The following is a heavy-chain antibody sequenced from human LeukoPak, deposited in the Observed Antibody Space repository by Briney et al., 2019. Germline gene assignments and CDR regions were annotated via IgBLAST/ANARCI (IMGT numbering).Heavy chain of an antibody. V-gene: IGHV3-30-3*01. Sequence: PGGSLRLSCAASGFTFSSYAMHWVRQAPGKGLEWVAVISYDGSNKYYADSVEGRFTISRDNSKNTLYLQMNSLRAEDTAVYYCARTSSGYYIGYWGQGTLVTVSS. CDR3: ARTSSGYYIGY. J-gene: IGHJ4*02. D-gene: IGHD3-3*01. CDR1: GFTFSSYA. CDR2: ISYDGSNK.